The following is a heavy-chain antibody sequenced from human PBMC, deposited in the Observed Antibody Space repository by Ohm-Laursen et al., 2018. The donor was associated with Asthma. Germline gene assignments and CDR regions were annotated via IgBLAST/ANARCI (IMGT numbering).Heavy chain of an antibody. Sequence: TQTLTLTYTFSGFSLSTSGVGVGWIRQPPGKALEWLALIYWDDDKRYSPSLKSRLTITKDTSKNQVVLTMTNMDPVDTATYYCAHSTTVTTSDAFDIWGQGTMVTVSS. J-gene: IGHJ3*02. V-gene: IGHV2-5*02. CDR2: IYWDDDK. D-gene: IGHD4-17*01. CDR1: GFSLSTSGVG. CDR3: AHSTTVTTSDAFDI.